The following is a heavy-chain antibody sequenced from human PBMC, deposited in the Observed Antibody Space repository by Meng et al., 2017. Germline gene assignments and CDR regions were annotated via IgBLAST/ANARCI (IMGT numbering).Heavy chain of an antibody. V-gene: IGHV3-11*01. D-gene: IGHD4-17*01. CDR3: ASRYGDYVPVMFWYFDL. CDR2: ISSSGSTI. CDR1: GFTSIYSS. J-gene: IGHJ2*01. Sequence: QVGLVESWGGLCKRGGSLLFSCSGFGFTSIYSSRSCIRHAHWKGLECVLYISSSGSTIYYADSVKGRFTISRDTAKNPLYLQMNSLRAEDTAVYYCASRYGDYVPVMFWYFDLWGRGTLVTVSS.